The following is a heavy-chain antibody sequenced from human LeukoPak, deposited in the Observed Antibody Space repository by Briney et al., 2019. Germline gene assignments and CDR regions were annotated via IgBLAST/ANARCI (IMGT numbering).Heavy chain of an antibody. V-gene: IGHV4-39*07. Sequence: SETLSLTCTVSGGSISGSSYYWGWIRQPPGKGLEWIGSIYYSGSTYYNPSLKSRVTISVDTSKNQFSLKLSSVTAADTAVYYCARFTTDSSGYYYEAGYYFDYWGQGTLVTVSS. CDR2: IYYSGST. D-gene: IGHD3-22*01. J-gene: IGHJ4*02. CDR1: GGSISGSSYY. CDR3: ARFTTDSSGYYYEAGYYFDY.